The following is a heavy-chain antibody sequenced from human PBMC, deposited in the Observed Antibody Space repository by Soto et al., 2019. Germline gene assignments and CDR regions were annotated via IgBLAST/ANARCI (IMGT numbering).Heavy chain of an antibody. Sequence: GASVKVSCKAPGYTLTSNTMHWVCQSPGQRHEWMGWINAGNGNTKYSQKFQGRVTITRDTSASTAYMELSSLRSEDTAVYYCARDMKYYDFWSGSLRAFDIWGQGTMVT. CDR1: GYTLTSNT. CDR3: ARDMKYYDFWSGSLRAFDI. V-gene: IGHV1-3*01. CDR2: INAGNGNT. J-gene: IGHJ3*02. D-gene: IGHD3-3*01.